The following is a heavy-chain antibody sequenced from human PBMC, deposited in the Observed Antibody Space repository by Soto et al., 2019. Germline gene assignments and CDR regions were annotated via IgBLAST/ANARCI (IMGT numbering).Heavy chain of an antibody. CDR2: IIPIFGTA. V-gene: IGHV1-69*13. Sequence: SVKVSCKASGCTFSSYAISWVRQAPGQVLEWMGGIIPIFGTANYAQKFQGRVTITADESTSTAYMELSSLRSEDTAVYYCARAGAEPYCGGDCYTDYWGQGTLVTVSS. D-gene: IGHD2-21*02. J-gene: IGHJ4*02. CDR1: GCTFSSYA. CDR3: ARAGAEPYCGGDCYTDY.